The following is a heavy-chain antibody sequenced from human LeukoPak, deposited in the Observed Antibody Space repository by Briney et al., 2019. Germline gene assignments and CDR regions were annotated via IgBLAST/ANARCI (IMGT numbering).Heavy chain of an antibody. CDR2: INHSGST. CDR3: ARGRGYSGFRFDY. D-gene: IGHD5-12*01. CDR1: GGSFGGYY. J-gene: IGHJ4*02. Sequence: SETLSLTCAVYGGSFGGYYWSWIRQPPGKGLEWIGEINHSGSTNYNPSLKSRVTISVDTSKNQFSLKLSSVTAADTAVYYCARGRGYSGFRFDYWGQGTLVTVSS. V-gene: IGHV4-34*01.